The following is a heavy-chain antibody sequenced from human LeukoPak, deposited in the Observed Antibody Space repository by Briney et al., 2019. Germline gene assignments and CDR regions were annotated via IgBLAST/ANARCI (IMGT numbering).Heavy chain of an antibody. J-gene: IGHJ4*02. V-gene: IGHV3-30*02. D-gene: IGHD5-18*01. Sequence: GGSLRLSXAASGFTFSGCGMHWVRQAPGKGLEWVAFIWYDGRDKYYADSVKGQFTISRDNSKNTLYLQMNSLRAEDTDVYYWAKVPYSYGSYFDSWAREPWSPSPQ. CDR1: GFTFSGCG. CDR2: IWYDGRDK. CDR3: AKVPYSYGSYFDS.